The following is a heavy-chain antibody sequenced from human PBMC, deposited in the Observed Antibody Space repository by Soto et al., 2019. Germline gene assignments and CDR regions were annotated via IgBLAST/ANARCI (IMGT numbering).Heavy chain of an antibody. CDR1: GFTFSSYW. Sequence: PGGSLRLSCAASGFTFSSYWMSWVRQAPGKGLEWVANIKQDGSEKYYVDFVKGRFTISRDNAKNSLYLQMNSLRAEDTAVYYCATDRSGYDLLNYSGPGTLATVSS. CDR3: ATDRSGYDLLNY. J-gene: IGHJ4*02. D-gene: IGHD5-12*01. CDR2: IKQDGSEK. V-gene: IGHV3-7*03.